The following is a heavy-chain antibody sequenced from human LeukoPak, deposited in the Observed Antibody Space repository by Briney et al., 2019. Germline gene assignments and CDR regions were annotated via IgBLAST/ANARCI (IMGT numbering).Heavy chain of an antibody. V-gene: IGHV4-59*08. CDR2: IYYSGST. Sequence: SETLSLTCAVYGGSFSGYYWSWIRQPPGKGLEWIGYIYYSGSTNYNPSLKSRVTISVDTSKNQFSLKLSSVTAADTAVYYCARRNPYDILTGYYIWSDAFDIWGQGTMVTVSS. CDR1: GGSFSGYY. J-gene: IGHJ3*02. D-gene: IGHD3-9*01. CDR3: ARRNPYDILTGYYIWSDAFDI.